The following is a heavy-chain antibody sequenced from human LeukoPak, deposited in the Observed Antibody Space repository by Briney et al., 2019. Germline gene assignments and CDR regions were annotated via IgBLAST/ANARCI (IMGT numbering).Heavy chain of an antibody. V-gene: IGHV5-51*01. CDR3: ARQASAASDY. CDR2: IYPGDSDT. J-gene: IGHJ4*02. CDR1: GYNFGLYW. Sequence: GESLKISCKGSGYNFGLYWIAWLRQMPGKGLEWMGLIYPGDSDTKYSPSFQGQVTLSVDKSITTAYLQWSSLKASDTAMYYCARQASAASDYWGQGTLVTVSS. D-gene: IGHD6-13*01.